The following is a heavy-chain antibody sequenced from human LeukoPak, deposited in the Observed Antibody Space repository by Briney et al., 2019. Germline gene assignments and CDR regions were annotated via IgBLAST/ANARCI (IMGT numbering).Heavy chain of an antibody. V-gene: IGHV1-18*01. D-gene: IGHD5-24*01. CDR2: ISAYNGNT. CDR1: GYTFTSYG. Sequence: ASVKVSCTASGYTFTSYGISWVRQAPGQGLEWMGWISAYNGNTNYAQKLQGRVTMTTDTSTSTAYMELRSLRSDDTAVYYCARDGRWLQLSQYYYYGMDVWGQGTTVTVSS. CDR3: ARDGRWLQLSQYYYYGMDV. J-gene: IGHJ6*02.